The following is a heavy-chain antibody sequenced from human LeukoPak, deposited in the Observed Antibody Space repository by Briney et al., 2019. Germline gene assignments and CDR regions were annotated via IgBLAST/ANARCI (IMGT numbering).Heavy chain of an antibody. CDR1: GFTFSGYA. Sequence: PGGTLRLSCAASGFTFSGYAMNWVRQAPGKGLEWVSAISGSGGTTYYADSVKGRFTISRDNSKNTLYLQMNSLRAADTALYYCAKPAKTDYADYWGQGTLVTVSS. CDR2: ISGSGGTT. V-gene: IGHV3-23*01. J-gene: IGHJ4*02. D-gene: IGHD1-14*01. CDR3: AKPAKTDYADY.